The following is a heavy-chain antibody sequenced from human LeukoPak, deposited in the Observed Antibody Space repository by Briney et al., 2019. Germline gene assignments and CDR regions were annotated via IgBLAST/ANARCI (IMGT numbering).Heavy chain of an antibody. J-gene: IGHJ4*02. V-gene: IGHV3-66*02. Sequence: PGGSLRLSCAASGFIVSNNYMNWVRQAAGKGLEWVSVIHSGGSTYYADSVKGRFTISRDNSKNTVNLQMNDLRAEDTAVYYCARSWHARPNFDYWGQGTLVTVSS. CDR3: ARSWHARPNFDY. D-gene: IGHD5-12*01. CDR2: IHSGGST. CDR1: GFIVSNNY.